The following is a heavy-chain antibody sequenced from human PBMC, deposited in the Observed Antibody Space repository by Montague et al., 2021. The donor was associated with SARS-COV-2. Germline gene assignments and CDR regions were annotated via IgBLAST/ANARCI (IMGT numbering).Heavy chain of an antibody. CDR3: ARFETSKFYSSGMDV. D-gene: IGHD2-15*01. J-gene: IGHJ6*02. CDR2: ISSESAYI. Sequence: SLRLSCAASGFTFNSISMNWVRQAPGKRLEWVSSISSESAYIVYAESVRGRFTISRDNAQNLLYLQMNSLRAEDTAVYYCARFETSKFYSSGMDVWGQGTTVTVSS. CDR1: GFTFNSIS. V-gene: IGHV3-21*01.